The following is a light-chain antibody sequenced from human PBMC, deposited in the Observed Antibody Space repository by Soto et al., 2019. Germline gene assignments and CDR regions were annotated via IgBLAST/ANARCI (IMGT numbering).Light chain of an antibody. J-gene: IGLJ1*01. V-gene: IGLV2-14*01. CDR2: DVS. CDR3: SSYTSSSIPYV. Sequence: QSALTQPASVSGSPGQSITISCTGTSSDVGGYNYVSWYQQHPGKAPKLMIYDVSNRPSGVSNRFSGSKSGNTASLTISGLQAEDEADYCSSYTSSSIPYVFGTGTKLTVL. CDR1: SSDVGGYNY.